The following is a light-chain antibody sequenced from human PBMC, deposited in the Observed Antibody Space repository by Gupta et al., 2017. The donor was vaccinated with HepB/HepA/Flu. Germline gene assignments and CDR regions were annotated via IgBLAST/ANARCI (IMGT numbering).Light chain of an antibody. CDR1: SSDVGGYNY. V-gene: IGLV2-14*03. Sequence: QSALTQPASVSGSPGQSITISCTGTSSDVGGYNYVSWYQQHPSKAPKLMIYDVSNRPSGVSNRFSGSKSGNTASLTISGLQAEDEADYYCSSYTSSITKVFGGVTKLTVL. CDR3: SSYTSSITKV. J-gene: IGLJ2*01. CDR2: DVS.